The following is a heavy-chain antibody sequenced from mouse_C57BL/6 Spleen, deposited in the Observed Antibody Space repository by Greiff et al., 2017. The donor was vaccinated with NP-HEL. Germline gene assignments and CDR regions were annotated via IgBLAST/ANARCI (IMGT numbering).Heavy chain of an antibody. Sequence: QVQLKESGAELVRPGASVTLSCKASGYTFTDYEMHWVKQTPVHGLEWIGAIDPETGGTAYNQKFKGKAILTADKSSSTAYMELRSLTSEDAAVDYCTRTVGVYYCGSSWYFDGWGTGTTVTVSS. D-gene: IGHD1-1*01. CDR1: GYTFTDYE. V-gene: IGHV1-15*01. CDR3: TRTVGVYYCGSSWYFDG. CDR2: IDPETGGT. J-gene: IGHJ1*03.